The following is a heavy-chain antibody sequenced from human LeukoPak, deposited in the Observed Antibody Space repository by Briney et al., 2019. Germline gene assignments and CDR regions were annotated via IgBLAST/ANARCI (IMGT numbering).Heavy chain of an antibody. CDR3: ARDRDNYDFWSGLTSYYFDY. CDR1: GFTFSTYV. Sequence: GGSLRLSCAASGFTFSTYVIYWVRQAPGKGLEWVAVISYDGSNKYYADSMKGRFTISRDNSKNTLYLQMNSLRAEDTAVYYCARDRDNYDFWSGLTSYYFDYWGQGTLVTVSS. CDR2: ISYDGSNK. V-gene: IGHV3-30*04. J-gene: IGHJ4*02. D-gene: IGHD3-3*01.